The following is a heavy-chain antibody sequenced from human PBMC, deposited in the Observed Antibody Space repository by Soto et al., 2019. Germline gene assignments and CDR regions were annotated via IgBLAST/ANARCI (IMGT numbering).Heavy chain of an antibody. Sequence: QVQLVESGGGVVQPGRSLRLSCAASGFTFSHYALHWVRQAPGKGLEWVAFISYDGNIQYYADSVKGRFTISRDNFNNTLYLQMNSLRTEDTAVYYCASCPAAAATPLEFDPRGQGALVTVSS. J-gene: IGHJ5*02. CDR2: ISYDGNIQ. CDR3: ASCPAAAATPLEFDP. D-gene: IGHD6-13*01. V-gene: IGHV3-30*04. CDR1: GFTFSHYA.